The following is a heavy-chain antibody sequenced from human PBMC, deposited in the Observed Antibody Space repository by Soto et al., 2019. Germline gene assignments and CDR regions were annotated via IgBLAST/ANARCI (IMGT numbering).Heavy chain of an antibody. J-gene: IGHJ4*02. V-gene: IGHV4-39*07. CDR2: INHSGST. CDR3: ARVDDSSSWYPDY. CDR1: GGSISSSSYY. Sequence: SETLSLTCTVSGGSISSSSYYWGWIRQPPGKGLEWIGEINHSGSTNYNPSLKSRVTISVDTSKNQFSLKLSSVTAADTAVYYCARVDDSSSWYPDYWGQGTLVTVSS. D-gene: IGHD6-13*01.